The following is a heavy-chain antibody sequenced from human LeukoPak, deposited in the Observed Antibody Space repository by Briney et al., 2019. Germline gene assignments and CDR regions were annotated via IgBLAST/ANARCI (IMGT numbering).Heavy chain of an antibody. Sequence: SETLSLTCTVSGTSISSYYWSWIRQPPGKGLEWIGYIYYTGSTNYNPSLKSRVTMSIDTSKNQFSLNPSSVTAADTAVYYCATRDDRFESWGQGTLVTVSS. CDR2: IYYTGST. J-gene: IGHJ4*02. D-gene: IGHD5-24*01. CDR3: ATRDDRFES. CDR1: GTSISSYY. V-gene: IGHV4-59*08.